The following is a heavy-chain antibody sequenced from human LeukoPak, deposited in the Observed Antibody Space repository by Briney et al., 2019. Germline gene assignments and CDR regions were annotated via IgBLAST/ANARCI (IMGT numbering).Heavy chain of an antibody. CDR2: INPSGGST. Sequence: GASVKVSCKASEYTFTSYDINWVRQAPGQGLEWMGIINPSGGSTSYAQKFQGRVTMTRDTSTSTVYMEPSSLRSEDTAVYYCARAHLYCTNGVCLEYFQHWGQGTLVTVSS. CDR3: ARAHLYCTNGVCLEYFQH. D-gene: IGHD2-8*01. CDR1: EYTFTSYD. V-gene: IGHV1-46*03. J-gene: IGHJ1*01.